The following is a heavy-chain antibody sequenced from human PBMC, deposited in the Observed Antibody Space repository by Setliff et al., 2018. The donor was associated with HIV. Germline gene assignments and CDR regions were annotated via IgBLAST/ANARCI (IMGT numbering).Heavy chain of an antibody. D-gene: IGHD4-17*01. V-gene: IGHV3-23*01. Sequence: PGGSLRLSCAASGLTFSDYAMSWVRQAPGKGLEWVSAISGSSTNYADSVKGRFTISRDNAKYSLYLQTNTLRVEDTAVYYCMYGGRTATTHWGQGTLVTVSS. CDR2: ISGSST. J-gene: IGHJ4*02. CDR3: MYGGRTATTH. CDR1: GLTFSDYA.